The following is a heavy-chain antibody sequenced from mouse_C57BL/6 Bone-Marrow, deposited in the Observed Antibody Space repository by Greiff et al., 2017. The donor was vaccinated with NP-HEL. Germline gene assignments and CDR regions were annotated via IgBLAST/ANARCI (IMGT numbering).Heavy chain of an antibody. CDR1: GYTFTTYS. CDR3: ARRSNFDYAMDY. CDR2: FHPYNDDT. D-gene: IGHD1-1*01. V-gene: IGHV1-47*01. Sequence: QVQLQESGAELVKPGASVKMSCKASGYTFTTYSIEWMKQSHGQCLEWIGNFHPYNDDTNYNEQFKGKATLTVEKSSSTVYLHLSRLTSDDSAVYYCARRSNFDYAMDYWGQGTSVAVSS. J-gene: IGHJ4*01.